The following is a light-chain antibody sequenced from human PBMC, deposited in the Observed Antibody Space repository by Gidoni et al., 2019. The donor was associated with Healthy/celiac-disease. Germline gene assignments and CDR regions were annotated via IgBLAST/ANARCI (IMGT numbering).Light chain of an antibody. CDR1: QSSSSW. V-gene: IGKV1-5*03. CDR2: KAS. CDR3: QQYNSDRT. Sequence: DIQMTQSPSTLSASVGDRVTITGRASQSSSSWLAWYKQKPGKAPKTLTYKASSLESGVPTRFSGSGSGTEFTLTISSLQPDDFATYYGQQYNSDRTFXXXTKVEIK. J-gene: IGKJ1*01.